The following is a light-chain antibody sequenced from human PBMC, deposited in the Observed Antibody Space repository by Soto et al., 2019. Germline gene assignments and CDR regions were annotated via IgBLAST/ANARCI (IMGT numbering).Light chain of an antibody. CDR1: QSGS. V-gene: IGKV3-20*01. CDR3: QQYGSSTRT. CDR2: GAS. J-gene: IGKJ5*01. Sequence: EIGWTQSPGTLSLSPGERATLFCRASQSGSLGWYQKKPGQSTRLLIFGASNRATVIPDRFSGSVSGTDFNLTISRLEPEDFVVYYFQQYGSSTRTFGQGKRVEIK.